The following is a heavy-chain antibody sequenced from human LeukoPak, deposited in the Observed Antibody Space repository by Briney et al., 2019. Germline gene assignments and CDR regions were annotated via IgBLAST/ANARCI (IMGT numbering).Heavy chain of an antibody. V-gene: IGHV1-18*01. CDR2: ISAYNGHT. D-gene: IGHD5-12*01. Sequence: GASVKVSCKTSGYMFTDYGLTWVRQAPGQGPEWMGWISAYNGHTNSPQKLQGRVTMTTDTSTSTAYMELRSLRSDDTAVYYCARVTSGSSDYWGQGTLVTVSS. J-gene: IGHJ4*02. CDR3: ARVTSGSSDY. CDR1: GYMFTDYG.